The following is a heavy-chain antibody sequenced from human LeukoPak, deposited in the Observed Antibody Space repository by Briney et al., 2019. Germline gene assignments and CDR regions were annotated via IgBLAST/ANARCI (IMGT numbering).Heavy chain of an antibody. V-gene: IGHV4-39*01. J-gene: IGHJ4*02. CDR3: ASSYYYDSSGYYSDSDY. CDR2: IYYSGST. Sequence: PSETLSLTCTVSGGSISSSSYYWGWIRQPPGKGLEWIGSIYYSGSTYYNPSLKSRVTISVDTSKNQFSLKLSSVTAADTAVYYCASSYYYDSSGYYSDSDYWGQGTLVTVSS. D-gene: IGHD3-22*01. CDR1: GGSISSSSYY.